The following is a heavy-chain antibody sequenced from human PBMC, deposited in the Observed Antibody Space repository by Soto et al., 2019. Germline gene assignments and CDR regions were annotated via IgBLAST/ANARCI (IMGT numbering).Heavy chain of an antibody. V-gene: IGHV1-8*01. CDR1: GYTFTSYD. J-gene: IGHJ4*02. Sequence: QVQLVQSGAEVKKPGASVKVSCKASGYTFTSYDINWVRQATGQGLEWMGWMNPNSGNTGYAQRFQGRVTKAMNTFLSTEYMDPSSLRSVDTAMYYCARGGRISQVYWGQGTLVTVSS. D-gene: IGHD3-3*02. CDR3: ARGGRISQVY. CDR2: MNPNSGNT.